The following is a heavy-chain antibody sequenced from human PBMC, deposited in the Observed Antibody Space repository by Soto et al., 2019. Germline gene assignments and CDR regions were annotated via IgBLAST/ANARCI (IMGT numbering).Heavy chain of an antibody. D-gene: IGHD3-22*01. CDR1: GGSISSYY. CDR2: IYTSGST. Sequence: AETLARTCTVSGGSISSYYWSCIRQPSGKVLELIGRIYTSGSTNYNPSLKIRVTMSVDTSKNQFSLKLSSVTAAETAGYYCATNGGYYDTSDPICYQCWGQGTMVTVSS. V-gene: IGHV4-4*07. CDR3: ATNGGYYDTSDPICYQC. J-gene: IGHJ1*01.